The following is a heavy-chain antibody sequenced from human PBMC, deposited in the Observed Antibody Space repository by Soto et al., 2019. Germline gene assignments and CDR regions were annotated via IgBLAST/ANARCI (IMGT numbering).Heavy chain of an antibody. CDR3: AADRYYYDRRGLSAFDI. CDR2: IVVGSGNT. Sequence: SVKVSCKASGFTFTSSAMQWVRQARGQRLEWIGWIVVGSGNTNYAQKFQERVTITRDMSTSTAYMELSSLRSEDTAVYYCAADRYYYDRRGLSAFDIWGQGTMVTVSS. V-gene: IGHV1-58*02. J-gene: IGHJ3*02. D-gene: IGHD3-22*01. CDR1: GFTFTSSA.